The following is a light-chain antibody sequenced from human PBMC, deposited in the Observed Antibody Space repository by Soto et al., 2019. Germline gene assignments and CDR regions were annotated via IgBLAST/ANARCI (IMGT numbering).Light chain of an antibody. V-gene: IGLV1-51*01. CDR2: DNY. CDR3: GTSDSSLTAAV. CDR1: SSNIGNNY. J-gene: IGLJ3*02. Sequence: QSVLTQPPSVSAAPGQKVTISCFGSSSNIGNNYVSWYQQLPGTAPKLLIYDNYKRPSGIPDRFSGSKSGTSATLGITGLQTGDEAGYYCGTSDSSLTAAVFGGGTKVTVL.